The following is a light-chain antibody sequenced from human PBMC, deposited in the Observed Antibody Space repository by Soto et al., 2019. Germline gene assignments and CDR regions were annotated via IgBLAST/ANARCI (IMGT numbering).Light chain of an antibody. V-gene: IGKV4-1*01. J-gene: IGKJ1*01. CDR1: QSVFYSSKNKNS. CDR3: QQYYNSPWT. CDR2: WAS. Sequence: DIVMTQSPDSLAVSPGERATITCKSSQSVFYSSKNKNSVAWYQQKPGQPPKLLIYWASSRETGVPDRFSGSGSGTDFTLTISSLQAEDVAIYYCQQYYNSPWTFGQGTKVEVK.